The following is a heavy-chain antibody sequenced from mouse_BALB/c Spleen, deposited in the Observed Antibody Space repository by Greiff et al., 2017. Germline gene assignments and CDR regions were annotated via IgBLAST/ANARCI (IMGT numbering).Heavy chain of an antibody. Sequence: DVKLVESGGGLVQPGGSRKLSCAASGFTFSSFGMHWVRQAPEKGLEWVAYISSGSSTIYYADTVKGRFTISRDNPKNTLFLQMTSLRSEDTAMYYCARMITFAYWGQGTLVTVSA. J-gene: IGHJ3*01. CDR1: GFTFSSFG. V-gene: IGHV5-17*02. CDR2: ISSGSSTI. D-gene: IGHD2-4*01. CDR3: ARMITFAY.